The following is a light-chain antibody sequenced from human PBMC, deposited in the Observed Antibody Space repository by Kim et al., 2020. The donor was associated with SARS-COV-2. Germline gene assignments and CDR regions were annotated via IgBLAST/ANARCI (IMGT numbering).Light chain of an antibody. J-gene: IGLJ2*01. CDR3: NSRDGKNNVV. CDR2: GKN. CDR1: SLRSYY. V-gene: IGLV3-19*01. Sequence: SSELTQDPAVSVALGQTVRITCQGDSLRSYYATWYQQKPGQAPIVVIYGKNNRPSGIPDRFSGSSPGKTASLTITGTQAGDEDDYSVNSRDGKNNVVFGG.